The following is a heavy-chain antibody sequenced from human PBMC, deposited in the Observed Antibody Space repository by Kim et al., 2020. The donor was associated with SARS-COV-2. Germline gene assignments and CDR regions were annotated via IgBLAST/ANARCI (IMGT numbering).Heavy chain of an antibody. V-gene: IGHV3-15*01. Sequence: GGSLRLSCAASGFTFSNAWMSWVRQAPGKGLEWVGRIKSKTDGGTTDYAAPVKGRFTISRDDSKNTLYLQMNSLKTEDTAVYYCTTGYYDSSGQFPVLFDYWGQGTLVTVSS. CDR3: TTGYYDSSGQFPVLFDY. CDR1: GFTFSNAW. CDR2: IKSKTDGGTT. D-gene: IGHD3-22*01. J-gene: IGHJ4*02.